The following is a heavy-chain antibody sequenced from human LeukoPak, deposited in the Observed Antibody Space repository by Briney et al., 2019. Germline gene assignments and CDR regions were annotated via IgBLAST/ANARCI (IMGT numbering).Heavy chain of an antibody. D-gene: IGHD3-9*01. J-gene: IGHJ5*02. V-gene: IGHV3-23*01. CDR3: AKVRYFDWLSPFNWFDP. Sequence: GGSLRLSCAASGFTVSNNSMSWVRQAPGTGLEWVSGISGSGGSTDYADSVKGRFTISRDNSKNTLYLQVNSLRAEDTAVYYCAKVRYFDWLSPFNWFDPWGQGTLVTVSS. CDR1: GFTVSNNS. CDR2: ISGSGGST.